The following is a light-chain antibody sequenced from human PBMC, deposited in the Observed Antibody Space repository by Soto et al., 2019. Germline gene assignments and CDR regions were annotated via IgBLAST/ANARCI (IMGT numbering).Light chain of an antibody. J-gene: IGKJ4*01. V-gene: IGKV1-39*01. CDR1: QSIRSH. CDR2: SAS. Sequence: DIQMTQSPSAQSASVGDTVAITCRASQSIRSHLNWYQQKPGKAPELLIYSASRLQSGVPSRFSGSGSGTDFTLTISSLQPEDFATYYCQQSYSTPLTFGGGTKVDIK. CDR3: QQSYSTPLT.